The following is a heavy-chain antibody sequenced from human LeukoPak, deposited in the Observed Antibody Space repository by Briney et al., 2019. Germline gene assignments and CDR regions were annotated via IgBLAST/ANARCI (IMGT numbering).Heavy chain of an antibody. CDR3: ARGSSSWPWFDP. Sequence: SETLSLTCTVSGGSISSYYWSWIRRPPGKGLEWIGYIYYSGSTNYNPSLKSRVTISVDTSKNQFSLKLSSVTAADTAVYYCARGSSSWPWFDPWGQGTLVTVSS. CDR1: GGSISSYY. J-gene: IGHJ5*02. V-gene: IGHV4-59*01. D-gene: IGHD6-13*01. CDR2: IYYSGST.